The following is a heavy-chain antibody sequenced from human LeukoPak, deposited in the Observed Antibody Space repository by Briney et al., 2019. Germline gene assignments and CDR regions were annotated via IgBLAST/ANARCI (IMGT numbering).Heavy chain of an antibody. CDR1: AYTFTDYY. D-gene: IGHD1-26*01. J-gene: IGHJ5*02. CDR2: INPKSGGI. V-gene: IGHV1-2*02. Sequence: ASVKVSCKASAYTFTDYYMHWVRQAPGQGLEWMGWINPKSGGINYAQKFQGRVTMTRDTSISTAYMELSSLRSDDTAVYYCARDGTLNWFDPWGQGTLVTVSS. CDR3: ARDGTLNWFDP.